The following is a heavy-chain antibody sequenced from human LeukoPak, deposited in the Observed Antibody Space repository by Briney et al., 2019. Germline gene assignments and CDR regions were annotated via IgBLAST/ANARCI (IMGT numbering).Heavy chain of an antibody. Sequence: GGSLRLSCAVSGFTFSSYWMSWVRQAPGKGLEWVGRIKSIPDGGTTDYAAPVKDRFTISRDDSKSTLYLQMKTLKIEDTAVYYCTTGTFQQFDYWGQGTLVTVSS. CDR2: IKSIPDGGTT. J-gene: IGHJ4*02. CDR1: GFTFSSYW. D-gene: IGHD2/OR15-2a*01. V-gene: IGHV3-15*01. CDR3: TTGTFQQFDY.